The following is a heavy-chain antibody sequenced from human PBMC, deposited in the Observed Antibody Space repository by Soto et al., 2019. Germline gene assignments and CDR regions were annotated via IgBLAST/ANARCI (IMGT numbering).Heavy chain of an antibody. D-gene: IGHD3-22*01. V-gene: IGHV1-18*01. J-gene: IGHJ4*02. CDR3: AQYDSTLGGFDY. Sequence: QVQLVQSGAEVKKPGASVTVSCKASGYTFTSYGISWVRQAPGQGLEWMGWISASNGNTNYAQTPQGRVTMTTDTSTSTAYMELRSLRSDDTAVYSCAQYDSTLGGFDYWGQGTLVTVSS. CDR1: GYTFTSYG. CDR2: ISASNGNT.